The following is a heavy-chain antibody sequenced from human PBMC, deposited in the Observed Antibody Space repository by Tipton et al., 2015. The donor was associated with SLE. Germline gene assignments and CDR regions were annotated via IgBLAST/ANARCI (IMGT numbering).Heavy chain of an antibody. D-gene: IGHD2-8*01. CDR3: ARGYCSDGVCYGFGFFDY. V-gene: IGHV4-39*07. CDR2: IYYSGNT. J-gene: IGHJ4*02. CDR1: GDSITRSSFY. Sequence: TLSLTCTVSGDSITRSSFYWGWIRQPPGKGLEWIGSIYYSGNTYYNPSLKSPVTLSIDTSKNQFSLKMRSVSAADTAVYFCARGYCSDGVCYGFGFFDYWGQGNLVTVSS.